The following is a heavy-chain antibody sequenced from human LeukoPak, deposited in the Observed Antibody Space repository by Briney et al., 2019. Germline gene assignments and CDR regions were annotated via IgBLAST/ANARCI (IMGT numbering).Heavy chain of an antibody. Sequence: SETLSLTCTVSSGSISSGRYYWSWIRQPAGKGLEWIGRTDISGSTYYNPSFKSRVTISVDTSKNQFSLKLNSVTAADTAVYYCARGKLELTILDYWGQGTLVTVSS. CDR2: TDISGST. J-gene: IGHJ4*02. CDR1: SGSISSGRYY. V-gene: IGHV4-61*02. D-gene: IGHD1-7*01. CDR3: ARGKLELTILDY.